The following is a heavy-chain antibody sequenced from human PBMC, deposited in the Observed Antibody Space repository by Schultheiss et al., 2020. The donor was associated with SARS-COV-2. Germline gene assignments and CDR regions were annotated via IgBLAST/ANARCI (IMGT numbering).Heavy chain of an antibody. J-gene: IGHJ4*02. Sequence: ASVKVSCKASGYTFTGYYMHWVRQAPGQGLEWMGWINPNSGGTNYAQKFQGRVTMTRDTSISTAYMELSRLRSDDTAVYYCARRRGTIFGVAFDYWGQGTLVTVSS. CDR3: ARRRGTIFGVAFDY. CDR2: INPNSGGT. CDR1: GYTFTGYY. D-gene: IGHD3-3*01. V-gene: IGHV1-2*02.